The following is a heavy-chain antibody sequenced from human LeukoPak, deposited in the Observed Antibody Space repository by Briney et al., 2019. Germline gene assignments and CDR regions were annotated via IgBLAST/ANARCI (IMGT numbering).Heavy chain of an antibody. CDR3: ARDQVGSSSAPYGMDV. V-gene: IGHV1-46*01. CDR1: GYTFTSYG. J-gene: IGHJ6*02. CDR2: INPSGGST. D-gene: IGHD6-6*01. Sequence: ASVKVSCKASGYTFTSYGISWVRQAPGQGLEWMGIINPSGGSTSYAQKFQGRVTMTRDTSTSTVYMELSSLRSEDTAVYYCARDQVGSSSAPYGMDVWGRGTTVTVSS.